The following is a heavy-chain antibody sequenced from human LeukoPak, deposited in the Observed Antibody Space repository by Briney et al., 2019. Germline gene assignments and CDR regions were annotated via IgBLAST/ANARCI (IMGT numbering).Heavy chain of an antibody. V-gene: IGHV4-34*01. J-gene: IGHJ4*02. D-gene: IGHD3-10*01. CDR1: GGSFSGYY. CDR3: AMNDYGSGSYRDY. CDR2: INHSGST. Sequence: SETLSLTCAVYGGSFSGYYWSWIRQPPGKGLEWIGEINHSGSTNYNPSLKSRVTISVDTSKNQFSLKLSSVTAADTAVYHCAMNDYGSGSYRDYWGQGTLVTVSS.